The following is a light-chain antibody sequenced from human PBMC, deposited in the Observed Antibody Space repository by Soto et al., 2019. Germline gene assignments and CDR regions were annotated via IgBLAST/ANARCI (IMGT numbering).Light chain of an antibody. V-gene: IGKV3-11*01. CDR1: QSVSSY. Sequence: EIMLTQSPATLSLSPGERATLSCRASQSVSSYLAWYQQKPGQAPRLLIYDASNRATGIPARFSGSGSGTDFTLTISSLEPEDFAVYYCQESPRTFGQGTKVDIK. J-gene: IGKJ1*01. CDR2: DAS. CDR3: QESPRT.